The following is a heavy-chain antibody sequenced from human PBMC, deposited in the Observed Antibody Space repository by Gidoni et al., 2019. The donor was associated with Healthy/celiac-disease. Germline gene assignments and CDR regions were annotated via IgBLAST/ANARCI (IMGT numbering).Heavy chain of an antibody. V-gene: IGHV3-23*01. CDR2: ISGSGGST. CDR1: GFTLSSYA. Sequence: EVQLLESGGGLVQPGGSLRLSCAASGFTLSSYAMSWVRQAPGKGLEWVSAISGSGGSTYYADSVKGRFTISRDNSKNTLYLQMNSLRAEDTAVYYCAKDYYDNSGYYLDVWGKGTTVTVSS. J-gene: IGHJ6*03. D-gene: IGHD3-22*01. CDR3: AKDYYDNSGYYLDV.